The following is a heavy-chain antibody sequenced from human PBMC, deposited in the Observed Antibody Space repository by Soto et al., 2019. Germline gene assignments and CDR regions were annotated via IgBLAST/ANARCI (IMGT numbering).Heavy chain of an antibody. CDR2: INPSGGST. CDR1: GYTFTNYY. CDR3: ARDHSSSSAFDY. J-gene: IGHJ4*02. Sequence: ASVKVSCKASGYTFTNYYMHWVRQAPGQGLEWVGIINPSGGSTSSAQKFQGRVTMTRDTSTSTVYMELSSLRSEDTAVYYCARDHSSSSAFDYWGQGTLVTVSS. D-gene: IGHD6-6*01. V-gene: IGHV1-46*01.